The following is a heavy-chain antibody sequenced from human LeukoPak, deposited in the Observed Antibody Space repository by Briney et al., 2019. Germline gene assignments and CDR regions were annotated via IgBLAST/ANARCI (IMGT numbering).Heavy chain of an antibody. CDR1: GGSFSGYY. Sequence: PSETLSLTCAVYGGSFSGYYWSWIRQPPGKGLEWIGEINHSGSINYNPSLKSRVTISVDTSKNQFSLKLSSVTAADTAVYYCARRRRGEYSSSSRLYYFDYWGQGTLVTVSS. CDR2: INHSGSI. J-gene: IGHJ4*02. D-gene: IGHD6-6*01. CDR3: ARRRRGEYSSSSRLYYFDY. V-gene: IGHV4-34*01.